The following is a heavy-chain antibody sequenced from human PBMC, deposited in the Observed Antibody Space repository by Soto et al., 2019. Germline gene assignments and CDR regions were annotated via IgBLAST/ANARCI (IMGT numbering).Heavy chain of an antibody. CDR3: ARSHLPIVVVRTTGDY. CDR1: GFSFDSYG. CDR2: ISYDGSNK. V-gene: IGHV3-30*03. J-gene: IGHJ4*02. D-gene: IGHD3-22*01. Sequence: QVQLVESGGGVVQPGRSLRLSCAASGFSFDSYGMHWVRQAPGKGLEWVAVISYDGSNKYYADSVKGRFTISRDNSKNTLYLRMNSLRAEDTAVYYCARSHLPIVVVRTTGDYWGQGTLVTVSS.